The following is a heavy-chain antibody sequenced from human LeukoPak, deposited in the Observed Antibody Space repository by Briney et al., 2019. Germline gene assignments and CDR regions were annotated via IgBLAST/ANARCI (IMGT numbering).Heavy chain of an antibody. Sequence: EASVKVSCKASGYTFTSYGISWVRQAPGQGLEWMGWMNPNSGNTGYAQKFQGRVTMTRNTSISTAYMELSSLRSEDTAVYYCARFAYGVVADAFDIWGQGTMVTVSS. CDR1: GYTFTSYG. CDR3: ARFAYGVVADAFDI. CDR2: MNPNSGNT. J-gene: IGHJ3*02. V-gene: IGHV1-8*02. D-gene: IGHD2-2*01.